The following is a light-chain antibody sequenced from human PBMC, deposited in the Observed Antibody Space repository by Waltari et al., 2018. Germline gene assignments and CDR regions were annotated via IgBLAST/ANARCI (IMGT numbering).Light chain of an antibody. Sequence: DIQMTQSPSTLSASVGDRVTITCRASQSISSWLAWYQQKPGKAPKLLIYKASSLESGVPSRFSGSGSGTEFTLTISSLQPDDFATYYCQRSGLSPPLTFGGGTKVEIK. J-gene: IGKJ4*01. V-gene: IGKV1-5*03. CDR1: QSISSW. CDR2: KAS. CDR3: QRSGLSPPLT.